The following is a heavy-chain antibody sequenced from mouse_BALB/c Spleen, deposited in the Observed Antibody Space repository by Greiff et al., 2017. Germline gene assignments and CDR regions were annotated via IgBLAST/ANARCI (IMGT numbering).Heavy chain of an antibody. Sequence: VMLVESGPGLVAPSQSLSITCTVSGFSLTSYGVHWVRQSPGKGLEWLGVIWAGGGTSYNSALMSRLSISKDNSKSQVFLQMNSLQTDDTAMYYCARGYGVDYWGQGTTVTVSS. CDR3: ARGYGVDY. D-gene: IGHD1-2*01. CDR1: GFSLTSYG. V-gene: IGHV2-9*02. CDR2: IWAGGGT. J-gene: IGHJ2*01.